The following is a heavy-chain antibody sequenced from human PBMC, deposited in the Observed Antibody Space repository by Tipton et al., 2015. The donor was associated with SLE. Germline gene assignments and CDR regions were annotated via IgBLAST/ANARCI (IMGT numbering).Heavy chain of an antibody. V-gene: IGHV4-4*09. J-gene: IGHJ4*02. CDR1: GGSISSYY. CDR3: ARELPPRGEFDY. Sequence: TLSLTCTVSGGSISSYYWSWIRQPPGKGLEWIGYIYTSGSTNYNPSLKSRVTISVDTSKNQFSLELSSVTAADTAVYYCARELPPRGEFDYWGQGTLVTVSS. D-gene: IGHD1-26*01. CDR2: IYTSGST.